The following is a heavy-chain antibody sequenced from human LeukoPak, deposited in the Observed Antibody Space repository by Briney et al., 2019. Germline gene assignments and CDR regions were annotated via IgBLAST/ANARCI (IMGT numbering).Heavy chain of an antibody. CDR3: AKVYDSSGYYYGNKQLTNAFDI. Sequence: PGGSLRLSCATSGFTFRNYVIHWVRQAPGKGLEWVAVLSDDKKAILYADSVKGRFTISRDNSKSTLHLQMNSLRAEDTAVYYCAKVYDSSGYYYGNKQLTNAFDIWGQGTMVTVSS. V-gene: IGHV3-30*04. CDR2: LSDDKKAI. D-gene: IGHD3-22*01. CDR1: GFTFRNYV. J-gene: IGHJ3*02.